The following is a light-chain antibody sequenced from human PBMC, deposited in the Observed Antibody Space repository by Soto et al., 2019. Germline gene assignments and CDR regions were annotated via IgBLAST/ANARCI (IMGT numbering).Light chain of an antibody. CDR1: QDISNY. V-gene: IGKV1-33*01. Sequence: EIQMTQSPSSMSASVGDRVTITCQASQDISNYLNWYQQKPGKAPTLLIYDASNLETGVPSRFSGSGSGADFTFTISSLQPEDIATYYCQQYDNLPITFGQGTRLEI. J-gene: IGKJ5*01. CDR2: DAS. CDR3: QQYDNLPIT.